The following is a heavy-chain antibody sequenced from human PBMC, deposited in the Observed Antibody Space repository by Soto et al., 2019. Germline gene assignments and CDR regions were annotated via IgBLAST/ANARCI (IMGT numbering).Heavy chain of an antibody. CDR1: GYTFSNFA. J-gene: IGHJ4*02. V-gene: IGHV1-3*01. Sequence: ASVKVSCKASGYTFSNFAMHWVRQAPGQRLEWMGWINAGNWNTKYSQKFQGRVTITADESTSTAYMELSSLRSEDTAVYYCARGDYYDSSGYYADYWGQGTLVTVSS. CDR2: INAGNWNT. CDR3: ARGDYYDSSGYYADY. D-gene: IGHD3-22*01.